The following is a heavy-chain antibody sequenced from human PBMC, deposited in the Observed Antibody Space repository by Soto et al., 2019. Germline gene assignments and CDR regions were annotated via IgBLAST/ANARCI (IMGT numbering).Heavy chain of an antibody. V-gene: IGHV4-34*01. Sequence: QVQLQQWGAGLLKPSETLSLTCAVYGGSFSGYYWSWIRQPPGKGLEWIGEINHSGSTNYNPSLKSRVTISVETSKNQFSLKLSSVTAADTAVYYCARVAKRSYYYYGMDVWGQGTTVTVSS. CDR2: INHSGST. CDR3: ARVAKRSYYYYGMDV. J-gene: IGHJ6*02. CDR1: GGSFSGYY.